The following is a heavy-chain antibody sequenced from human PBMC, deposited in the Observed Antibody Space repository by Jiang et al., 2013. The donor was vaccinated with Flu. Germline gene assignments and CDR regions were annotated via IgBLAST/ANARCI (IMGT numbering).Heavy chain of an antibody. D-gene: IGHD3-10*01. CDR3: ASQHWDHGVGSYYMSH. CDR2: IYYSGTT. V-gene: IGHV4-39*07. CDR1: GGSIISENSY. Sequence: GLVKPSEILSLSCTVSGGSIISENSYWGWIRQPPGKGLEWIGSIYYSGTTYYNPSLKSRVIISVDTSKKQFSLKLSSVTVADTAVYYCASQHWDHGVGSYYMSHWGQGTLVTVSS. J-gene: IGHJ4*02.